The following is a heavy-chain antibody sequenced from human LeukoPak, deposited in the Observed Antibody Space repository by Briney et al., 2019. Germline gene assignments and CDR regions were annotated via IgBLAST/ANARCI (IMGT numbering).Heavy chain of an antibody. CDR2: IYYSGST. CDR3: ARDGYSAIDY. D-gene: IGHD1-26*01. J-gene: IGHJ4*02. V-gene: IGHV4-59*01. CDR1: GGSISSYY. Sequence: SESLSLTCTVSGGSISSYYWSWIRQPPGKGLEWIGYIYYSGSTDYNPSLKSRVTISVETSKNQFSLKLSSVTAADTAVYYCARDGYSAIDYWGQGTLVTVSS.